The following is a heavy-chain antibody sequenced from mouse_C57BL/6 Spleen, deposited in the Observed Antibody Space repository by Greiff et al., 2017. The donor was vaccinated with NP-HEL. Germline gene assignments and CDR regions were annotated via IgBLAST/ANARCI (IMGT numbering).Heavy chain of an antibody. V-gene: IGHV2-9*01. CDR1: GFSLTSYG. Sequence: VQLQQSGPGLVAPSQSLSITCTVSGFSLTSYGVDWVRQPPGKGLEWLGVIWGGGSTNYNSALMSRLSISKDNAKSQVFLKMNSLQTDDTAMYYCAKESGDGFLYAMDYWGQGTSVTVSS. CDR3: AKESGDGFLYAMDY. J-gene: IGHJ4*01. D-gene: IGHD2-3*01. CDR2: IWGGGST.